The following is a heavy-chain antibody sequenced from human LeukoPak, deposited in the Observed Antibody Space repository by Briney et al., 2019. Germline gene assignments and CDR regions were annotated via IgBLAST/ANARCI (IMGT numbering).Heavy chain of an antibody. J-gene: IGHJ4*02. CDR2: IHYSGST. D-gene: IGHD6-13*01. Sequence: PSETLPLTCTVSGGSISSYYWSWIRQPPGKGLEWIGYIHYSGSTNYNPSLKSRVTISVDTSKNQFSLKLTSVTAADTAVYYCARGPAAGIDTGHYDYWGQGTLVTVSS. V-gene: IGHV4-59*01. CDR1: GGSISSYY. CDR3: ARGPAAGIDTGHYDY.